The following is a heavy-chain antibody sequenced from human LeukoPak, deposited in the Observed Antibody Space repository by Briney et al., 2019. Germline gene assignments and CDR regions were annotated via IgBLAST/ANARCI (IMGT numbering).Heavy chain of an antibody. Sequence: GASVKVSCKASGYTFTDYYMHWVRQAPGQGLEWMGWINPNSGGTNYAQKFQGRVTMTRDTSISTAYMELSRLRSDDTAVYYCARDRYDILTGYPHLNYFDYWGQGTLVTVSS. D-gene: IGHD3-9*01. CDR1: GYTFTDYY. CDR2: INPNSGGT. J-gene: IGHJ4*02. CDR3: ARDRYDILTGYPHLNYFDY. V-gene: IGHV1-2*02.